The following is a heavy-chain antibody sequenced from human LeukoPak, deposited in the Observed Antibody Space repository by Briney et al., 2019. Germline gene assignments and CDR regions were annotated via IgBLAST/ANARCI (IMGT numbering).Heavy chain of an antibody. CDR1: GGTFSSYA. J-gene: IGHJ4*02. Sequence: SVKISCKASGGTFSSYAISWVRQAPGQGPEWMGGIIPIFGRANYAQKFQGRVTITADESTSTAYMELSSLRSEDTAVYYCARDHEAYCGGDCYSRIFDYWGQGTLVTVSS. D-gene: IGHD2-21*02. CDR2: IIPIFGRA. V-gene: IGHV1-69*13. CDR3: ARDHEAYCGGDCYSRIFDY.